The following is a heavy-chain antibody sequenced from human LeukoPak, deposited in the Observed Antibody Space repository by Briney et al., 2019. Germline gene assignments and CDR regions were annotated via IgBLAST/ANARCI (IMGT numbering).Heavy chain of an antibody. CDR2: INHSGST. Sequence: SETLSLTCAVYGGSFSGYYWSWIRQPPGKGLEWIGEINHSGSTNYNPSLKSRVTISVDTSKNQLSLKLSSVTAADTAVYYCARDRKFHYDFWSGYLTYFDYWGQGTLVTVSS. CDR3: ARDRKFHYDFWSGYLTYFDY. V-gene: IGHV4-34*01. CDR1: GGSFSGYY. D-gene: IGHD3-3*01. J-gene: IGHJ4*02.